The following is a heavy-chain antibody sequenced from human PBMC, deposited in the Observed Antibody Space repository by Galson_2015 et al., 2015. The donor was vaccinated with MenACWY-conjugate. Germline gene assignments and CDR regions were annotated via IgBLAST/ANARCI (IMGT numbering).Heavy chain of an antibody. J-gene: IGHJ3*01. V-gene: IGHV4-39*07. CDR1: GASITSSDYY. D-gene: IGHD1-26*01. CDR2: VFYNGTT. Sequence: SETLSLTCTVSGASITSSDYYGGWIRQPPGKGFEWIGTVFYNGTTYYNPSLKSRVTISVNPSKKQISLTLNSATAADTATFYCARRAGVDSWSRRDEDAFDVWGQGTMVTVSS. CDR3: ARRAGVDSWSRRDEDAFDV.